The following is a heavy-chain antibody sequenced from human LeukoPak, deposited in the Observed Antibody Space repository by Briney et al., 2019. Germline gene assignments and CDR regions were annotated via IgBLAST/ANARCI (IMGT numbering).Heavy chain of an antibody. J-gene: IGHJ6*03. CDR2: ISSSSSYI. V-gene: IGHV3-21*01. CDR1: GFTFSSYS. CDR3: ARDRRDCSSTSCYMDYYYYMDV. Sequence: GGSLRLSCAASGFTFSSYSMNWVRQAPGKGLEWVSSISSSSSYIYYADSVKGRFTISRDNAKNSLYLQMNSLRAEDTAVYYCARDRRDCSSTSCYMDYYYYMDVWGKGTTVIVSS. D-gene: IGHD2-2*02.